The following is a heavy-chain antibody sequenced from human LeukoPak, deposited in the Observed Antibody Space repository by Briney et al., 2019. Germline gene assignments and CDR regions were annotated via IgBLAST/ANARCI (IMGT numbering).Heavy chain of an antibody. Sequence: PSETLSLTCTVSGGSISSYYWSWIRQPPGKGLEWIGYIYYSGSTNYNPSLKSRVTMSVDTSKNQFSLKLSSVTAADTAVYYCARDEYSSSWYYWGQGTLVTVSS. D-gene: IGHD6-13*01. CDR3: ARDEYSSSWYY. J-gene: IGHJ4*02. CDR1: GGSISSYY. CDR2: IYYSGST. V-gene: IGHV4-59*12.